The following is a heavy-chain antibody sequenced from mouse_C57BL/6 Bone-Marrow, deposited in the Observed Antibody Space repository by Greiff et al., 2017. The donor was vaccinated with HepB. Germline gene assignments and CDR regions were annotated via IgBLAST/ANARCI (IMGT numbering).Heavy chain of an antibody. CDR1: GFSFNTYA. CDR3: VRAYGSSYAMDY. Sequence: EADGGLVQPKGSLKLSCAASGFSFNTYAMNWVRQAPGKGLEWVARIRSKSNNYATYYADSVKDRFTISRDDSESMLYLQMNNLKTEDTAMYYCVRAYGSSYAMDYWGQGTSVTVSS. CDR2: IRSKSNNYAT. J-gene: IGHJ4*01. D-gene: IGHD1-1*01. V-gene: IGHV10-1*01.